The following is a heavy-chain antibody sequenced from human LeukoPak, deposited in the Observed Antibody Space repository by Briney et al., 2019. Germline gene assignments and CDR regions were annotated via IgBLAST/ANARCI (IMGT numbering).Heavy chain of an antibody. Sequence: GESLRISCKGSGYSFTSYWISWVRQMPGKGVEWMGRIDPSDSYTNYSPSFQGHVTISADKSISTAYLQWSSLKASDTAMYYCARQPPLLRYFDWLSPFDYWGQGTLVTVSS. V-gene: IGHV5-10-1*01. D-gene: IGHD3-9*01. J-gene: IGHJ4*02. CDR1: GYSFTSYW. CDR2: IDPSDSYT. CDR3: ARQPPLLRYFDWLSPFDY.